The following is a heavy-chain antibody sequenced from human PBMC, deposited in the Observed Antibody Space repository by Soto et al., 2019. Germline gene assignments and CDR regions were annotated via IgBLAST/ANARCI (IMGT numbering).Heavy chain of an antibody. D-gene: IGHD6-13*01. J-gene: IGHJ4*02. CDR3: PRRYSSSFDY. Sequence: LETLSLTCTVSGGSVSSGNYYWNWIRQPPGKGLEWIGYIYYSGSTNYNPSLKSRVTISVDTSKNQFSLKVSSVTATDTAVYYCPRRYSSSFDYWGQGTLVTVSS. CDR1: GGSVSSGNYY. CDR2: IYYSGST. V-gene: IGHV4-61*01.